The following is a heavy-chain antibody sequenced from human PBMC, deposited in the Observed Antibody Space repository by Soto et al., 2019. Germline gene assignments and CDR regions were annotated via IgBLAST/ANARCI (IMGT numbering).Heavy chain of an antibody. CDR3: ARDGLSSWWYTNHIYYYGMDV. J-gene: IGHJ6*02. CDR2: IYTSGST. D-gene: IGHD6-13*01. CDR1: GGSISSYY. V-gene: IGHV4-4*07. Sequence: SETLSLTCTVSGGSISSYYWSWIRQPSGKGLEWIGRIYTSGSTNYNPSLKSRVTMSVDTSKNQFSLKLSSVTAADTAVYYCARDGLSSWWYTNHIYYYGMDVWGQGTTVTVSS.